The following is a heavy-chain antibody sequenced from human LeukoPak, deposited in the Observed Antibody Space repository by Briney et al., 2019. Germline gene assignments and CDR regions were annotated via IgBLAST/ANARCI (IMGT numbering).Heavy chain of an antibody. D-gene: IGHD4-23*01. J-gene: IGHJ4*02. CDR2: ISSSGNYI. Sequence: GGSLRLSCAASRFTFSIYIMNWVRQAPGKGLEWVSFISSSGNYIYYADSVKGRFTISRDNAKNSLYLQMNSLRAEDTAVYYCVREDYGGNSVFDSWGQGTLVTVSS. V-gene: IGHV3-21*01. CDR3: VREDYGGNSVFDS. CDR1: RFTFSIYI.